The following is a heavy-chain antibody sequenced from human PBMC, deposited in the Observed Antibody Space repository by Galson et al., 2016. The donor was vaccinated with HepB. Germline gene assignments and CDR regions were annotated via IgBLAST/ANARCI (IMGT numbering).Heavy chain of an antibody. D-gene: IGHD4-23*01. CDR2: VNSDGTIS. Sequence: SLRLSCAASGFAFSNHWMHWVRQAPGKGLVWVSRVNSDGTISNYADSVKGRFTISRDNAKNTLYLQMNSLRAEDTAVYFCVRDHSVVPTTAYNWFDPWGRGTLVTVSS. J-gene: IGHJ5*02. CDR1: GFAFSNHW. CDR3: VRDHSVVPTTAYNWFDP. V-gene: IGHV3-74*01.